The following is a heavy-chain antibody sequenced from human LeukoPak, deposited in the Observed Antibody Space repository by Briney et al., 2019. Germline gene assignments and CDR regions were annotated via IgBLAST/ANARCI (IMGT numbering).Heavy chain of an antibody. Sequence: PGRSLRLSCAASGFTFSSYDMHWVRQVPGKGLEWVAVMYYDGRNKYYADSVKGRFTISRDNSKNTLYLQINSLRAEDTAVFYCARKVLVPAATGADAFDVWGRGTMVIVSS. J-gene: IGHJ3*01. CDR2: MYYDGRNK. V-gene: IGHV3-33*01. CDR1: GFTFSSYD. D-gene: IGHD2-2*01. CDR3: ARKVLVPAATGADAFDV.